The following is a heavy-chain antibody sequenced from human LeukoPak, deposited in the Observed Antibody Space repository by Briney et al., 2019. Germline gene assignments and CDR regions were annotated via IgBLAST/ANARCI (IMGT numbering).Heavy chain of an antibody. CDR2: LYYGGSP. CDR1: GASISNSDFY. D-gene: IGHD2-15*01. Sequence: SETLSLTCTVSGASISNSDFYWGWIRQPPGKGLEWIGTLYYGGSPLYNASLTSRVSMSVETSKNQFSLRLSSVTAADPAVYYCARVNDCSGSSCFSRWFDPWGQGTLITVYS. CDR3: ARVNDCSGSSCFSRWFDP. J-gene: IGHJ5*02. V-gene: IGHV4-39*07.